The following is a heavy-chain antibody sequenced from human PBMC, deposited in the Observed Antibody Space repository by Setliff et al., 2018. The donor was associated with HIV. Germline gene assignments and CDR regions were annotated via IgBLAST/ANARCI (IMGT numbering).Heavy chain of an antibody. D-gene: IGHD2-8*01. J-gene: IGHJ5*02. CDR3: ARDAPTVYANGWFDP. CDR1: GYSISSGFY. V-gene: IGHV4-38-2*02. CDR2: IYHSGST. Sequence: SETLSLTCAVSGYSISSGFYWGRIRQPPGKGLEWIGSIYHSGSTYYNPSLRSRVTISVDTSKNQFSLELSSVTAADTAVYYCARDAPTVYANGWFDPWGQGTLVTVSS.